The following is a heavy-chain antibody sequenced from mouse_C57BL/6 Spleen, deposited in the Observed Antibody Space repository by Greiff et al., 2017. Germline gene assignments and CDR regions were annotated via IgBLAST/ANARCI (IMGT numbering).Heavy chain of an antibody. CDR3: ARNPPIESWYYFDY. CDR1: GISLTSYA. J-gene: IGHJ2*01. CDR2: IWTGGGT. Sequence: QVQLKESGPGLVAPSQSLSITCTVSGISLTSYAISWVRQPPGKGLEWLGVIWTGGGTNYNSALKSRLSISKDNSKSQVFLKMNSLQTDDTARYYCARNPPIESWYYFDYWGQGTTLTVSS. V-gene: IGHV2-9-1*01.